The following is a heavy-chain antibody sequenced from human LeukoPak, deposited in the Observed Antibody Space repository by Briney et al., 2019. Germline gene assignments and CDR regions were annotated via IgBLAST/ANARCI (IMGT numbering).Heavy chain of an antibody. CDR3: ASSSGYSFWFDP. J-gene: IGHJ5*02. D-gene: IGHD3-22*01. CDR2: INHSGST. V-gene: IGHV4-34*01. CDR1: GGSLSGYY. Sequence: PSETLSLTCAVYGGSLSGYYWSWIRQPPGKGLEWIGEINHSGSTNYNPSLKSRVTMSVDTSKNQFSLRLSSVTAADTAVYYCASSSGYSFWFDPWGQGTLVTVSS.